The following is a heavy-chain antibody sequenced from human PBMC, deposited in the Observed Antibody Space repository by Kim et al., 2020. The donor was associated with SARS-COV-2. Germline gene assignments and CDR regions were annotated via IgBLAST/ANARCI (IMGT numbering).Heavy chain of an antibody. J-gene: IGHJ4*02. CDR2: INPSGGST. CDR1: GYTFTSYY. Sequence: ASVKVSCKASGYTFTSYYMHWVRQAPGQGLEWMGIINPSGGSTSYAQKFQGRVTMTRDTSTSTVYMELSSLRSEDTAVYYCARDGPSGAAAGSDPTPFDYWGQGTLVTVSS. V-gene: IGHV1-46*01. CDR3: ARDGPSGAAAGSDPTPFDY. D-gene: IGHD6-13*01.